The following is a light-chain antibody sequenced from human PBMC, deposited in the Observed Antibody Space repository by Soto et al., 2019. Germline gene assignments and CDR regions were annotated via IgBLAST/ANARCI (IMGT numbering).Light chain of an antibody. CDR1: SSDVGAYNY. J-gene: IGLJ2*01. V-gene: IGLV2-14*01. CDR2: EVS. Sequence: QSALTQPASVSGSPGQSITISCTGTSSDVGAYNYVSWYQHHPGKAPKVVIFEVSDRPSGVSNRFSGSKSANTASLTISGLQAEDEAHYYCSSHTTYNTLIFGGGTKLTVL. CDR3: SSHTTYNTLI.